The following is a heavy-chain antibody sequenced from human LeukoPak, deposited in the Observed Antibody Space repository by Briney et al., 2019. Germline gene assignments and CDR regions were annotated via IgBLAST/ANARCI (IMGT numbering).Heavy chain of an antibody. CDR1: GYTFTSYD. Sequence: ASVKVSCKASGYTFTSYDINWVRQATGQGLEWMGWMNPNSGNTGYAQKFQGRVTITRNTSISTAYMELSSLRSEDTAVYYCARDEEMATIPYFGYWGQGTLVTVSS. CDR3: ARDEEMATIPYFGY. J-gene: IGHJ4*02. V-gene: IGHV1-8*03. CDR2: MNPNSGNT. D-gene: IGHD5-24*01.